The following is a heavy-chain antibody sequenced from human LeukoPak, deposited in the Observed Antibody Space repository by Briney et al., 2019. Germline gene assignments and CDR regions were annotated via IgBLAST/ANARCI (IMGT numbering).Heavy chain of an antibody. CDR3: ARGAVVVGAFDI. CDR1: GGSFSGYY. CDR2: INHSGST. J-gene: IGHJ3*02. D-gene: IGHD2-2*01. V-gene: IGHV4-34*01. Sequence: PSEILSLTCAGYGGSFSGYYWSWIRQPPGKGLEWIGEINHSGSTNYNPSLKSTVTLSADTSRNQFSLTLSSVTAADTAVYYCARGAVVVGAFDIWGQGTMVTVSS.